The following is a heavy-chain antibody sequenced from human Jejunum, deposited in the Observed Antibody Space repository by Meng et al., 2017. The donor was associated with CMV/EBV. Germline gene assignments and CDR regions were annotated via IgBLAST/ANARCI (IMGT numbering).Heavy chain of an antibody. CDR1: GGSISSESYY. J-gene: IGHJ4*02. V-gene: IGHV4-39*07. Sequence: QLRLEELGHGLVKPSGPLSLTCTVSGGSISSESYYWGWIRQPPGKGLEWIGSIYYSGTTYYTPSLQSRVTITLDTSEKQFSLSLSSVTAADTAIYYCARGVQHTGGYYGSTYFDYWGQGTLVTVSS. D-gene: IGHD1-26*01. CDR2: IYYSGTT. CDR3: ARGVQHTGGYYGSTYFDY.